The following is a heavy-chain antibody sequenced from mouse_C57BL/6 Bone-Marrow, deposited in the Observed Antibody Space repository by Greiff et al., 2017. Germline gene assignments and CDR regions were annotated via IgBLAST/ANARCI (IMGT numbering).Heavy chain of an antibody. Sequence: QVQLQQSGAELVKPGASVKISCKASGYAFSSYWMNWVKQRPGKGLEWIGQIYPGDGDTNYNGKFKGKATLTADKSSSTAYMQLSSLTSEDSAVYFCARSWYSNLYAMDYWGQGTSVTVSS. D-gene: IGHD2-5*01. V-gene: IGHV1-80*01. J-gene: IGHJ4*01. CDR2: IYPGDGDT. CDR1: GYAFSSYW. CDR3: ARSWYSNLYAMDY.